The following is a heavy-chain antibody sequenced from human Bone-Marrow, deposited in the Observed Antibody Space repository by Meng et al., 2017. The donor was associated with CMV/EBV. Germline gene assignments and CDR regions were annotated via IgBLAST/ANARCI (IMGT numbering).Heavy chain of an antibody. J-gene: IGHJ6*02. CDR1: GGSISSSSYY. CDR2: IYYSGST. CDR3: ARQPATIFGVVINYYYYGMDV. Sequence: SETLSLTCTVSGGSISSSSYYWGWIRQPPGKGLEWIASIYYSGSTYYNPSLKSRVTISVDTSKNQFSLKLSSVTAADTAVYYCARQPATIFGVVINYYYYGMDVWGQGTTVTVSS. D-gene: IGHD3-3*01. V-gene: IGHV4-39*01.